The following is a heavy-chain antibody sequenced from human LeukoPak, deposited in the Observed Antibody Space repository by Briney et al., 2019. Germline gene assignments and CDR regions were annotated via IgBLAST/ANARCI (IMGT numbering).Heavy chain of an antibody. CDR2: INHSGST. Sequence: PSETLSLTCAVYGGSFSGYYWSWIRQPPGKGLEWIGEINHSGSTNYDPSLKSRVTISVDTSKNQFSLKLSSVTAADTAVYYCARAWLRLPFDYWGQGTLVTVSS. CDR1: GGSFSGYY. V-gene: IGHV4-34*01. D-gene: IGHD5-12*01. J-gene: IGHJ4*02. CDR3: ARAWLRLPFDY.